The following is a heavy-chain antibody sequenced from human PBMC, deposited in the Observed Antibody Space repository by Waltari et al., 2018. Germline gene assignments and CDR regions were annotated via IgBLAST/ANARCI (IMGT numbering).Heavy chain of an antibody. D-gene: IGHD2-15*01. CDR1: GGSFSGYS. CDR2: INDSGST. Sequence: QVQLQQWGAGLMKPSETLSLTCAVHGGSFSGYSWTWIRQPPGKGLEWIGEINDSGSTNYNSSLKTRVSISLDTSKNQFSLKLTSVTAADTALYYCARHGRIRAVALIDYWGQGTLVTVSS. CDR3: ARHGRIRAVALIDY. V-gene: IGHV4-34*01. J-gene: IGHJ4*02.